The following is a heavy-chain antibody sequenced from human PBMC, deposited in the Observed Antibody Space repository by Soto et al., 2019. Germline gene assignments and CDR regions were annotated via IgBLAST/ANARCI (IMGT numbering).Heavy chain of an antibody. J-gene: IGHJ4*02. CDR2: INDSGSP. Sequence: XETLSLTCAVDGGSFSGYCWAWIRQSPGKGLEWIGEINDSGSPNYTPSLKRRVTISLDASKNQFSLRLSLLTAADTAVYYCARGRGDFQSWGQGTLVTVSS. D-gene: IGHD3-16*01. V-gene: IGHV4-34*01. CDR1: GGSFSGYC. CDR3: ARGRGDFQS.